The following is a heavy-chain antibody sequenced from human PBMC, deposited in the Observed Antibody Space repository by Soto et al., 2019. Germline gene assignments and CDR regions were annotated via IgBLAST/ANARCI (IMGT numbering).Heavy chain of an antibody. D-gene: IGHD3-10*01. CDR2: ISGSGGST. CDR1: GFTFSSYA. CDR3: AKDPTPWVLGGRYFDY. Sequence: EVQLLESGGGLVQPGGSLRLSCAASGFTFSSYAMSWVRQAPGKGLEWVSAISGSGGSTYYADSVKGRFTISRDNSKNPLYLQMNSLRAEDTAVYYCAKDPTPWVLGGRYFDYWGQGTLVTVSS. J-gene: IGHJ4*02. V-gene: IGHV3-23*01.